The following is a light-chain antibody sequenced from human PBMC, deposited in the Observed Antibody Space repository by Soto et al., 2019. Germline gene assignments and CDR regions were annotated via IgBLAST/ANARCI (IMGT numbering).Light chain of an antibody. J-gene: IGKJ1*01. Sequence: IQMTQSPSMVSASVGDKVIITCRASQHIRDLLAWYQQRPGKAPELLIYKASHLQTGVPSRFSGTGFGTEFTLNFSSLQPDDLATYYCQQYDQYPWTFGQVTKVEV. CDR1: QHIRDL. V-gene: IGKV1-5*03. CDR3: QQYDQYPWT. CDR2: KAS.